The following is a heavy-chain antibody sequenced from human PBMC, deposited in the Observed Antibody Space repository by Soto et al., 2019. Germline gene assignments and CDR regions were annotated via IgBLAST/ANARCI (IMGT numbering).Heavy chain of an antibody. V-gene: IGHV1-46*01. Sequence: QVQLVQSGAEVKKPGASVKVSCKASGYTFTSCYVHWVRQAPGQGLEWMGIIHPSGGSTSYAQKFQGRVTMTRDTSTSTVYMELNSLRSEDTAVYYCARDPVSRHGSLDYWGQGTLVTVSS. CDR3: ARDPVSRHGSLDY. J-gene: IGHJ4*02. CDR2: IHPSGGST. CDR1: GYTFTSCY. D-gene: IGHD3-10*01.